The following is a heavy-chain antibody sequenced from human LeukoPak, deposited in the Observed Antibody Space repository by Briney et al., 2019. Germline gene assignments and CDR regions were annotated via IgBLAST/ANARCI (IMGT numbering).Heavy chain of an antibody. D-gene: IGHD4-17*01. CDR3: ATHGWAVTTSASPHYFDY. Sequence: ASVKVSCKASGYTFTGYYMHWVRQAPGQGLEWMGWINPNSGGTNYAQKFQGRVTMTRDTSISTAHMELSRLRSDDTAVYYCATHGWAVTTSASPHYFDYWGQGTLVTVSS. CDR2: INPNSGGT. V-gene: IGHV1-2*02. J-gene: IGHJ4*02. CDR1: GYTFTGYY.